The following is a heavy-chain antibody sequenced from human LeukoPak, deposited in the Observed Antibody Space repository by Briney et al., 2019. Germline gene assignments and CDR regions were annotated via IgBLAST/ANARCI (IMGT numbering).Heavy chain of an antibody. CDR2: IYYSGST. V-gene: IGHV4-39*01. J-gene: IGHJ5*02. Sequence: PSETLSLTCTVSGGSLSSSSYYWGWIRQPPGKGLEWIGSIYYSGSTYYNPSLKSRVTISVDTSKNQFSLKLSSVTAADPAVYYCARGTVTINWFDPWGQGTLVTVSS. CDR1: GGSLSSSSYY. CDR3: ARGTVTINWFDP. D-gene: IGHD4-11*01.